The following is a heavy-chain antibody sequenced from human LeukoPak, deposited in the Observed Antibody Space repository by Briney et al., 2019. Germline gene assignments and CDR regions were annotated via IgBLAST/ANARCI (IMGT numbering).Heavy chain of an antibody. Sequence: SETLSLTCTVSGGSISSHYWSWIRQPPGKGLEWIGYISYSGSTSYNPSLKSRVTISVDTSKNQFSLKLTSVTAADTAVHYCARHGGFASPLGYWGQGTLVTVSS. CDR3: ARHGGFASPLGY. CDR1: GGSISSHY. D-gene: IGHD3-16*01. CDR2: ISYSGST. V-gene: IGHV4-59*08. J-gene: IGHJ4*02.